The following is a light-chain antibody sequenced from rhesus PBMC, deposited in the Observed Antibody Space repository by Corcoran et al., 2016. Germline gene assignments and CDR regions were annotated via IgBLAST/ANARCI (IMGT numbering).Light chain of an antibody. V-gene: IGKV1-36*02. Sequence: DIQMTQSPSSLSASVGDRVTITCRASQGISDYLNWYQQKPGEPPKRLIYAASRLESGVPSRFSGSGSGTDFSLTISSLQPEDFATYYCLQGYSIPITFGPGTKLDIK. CDR1: QGISDY. CDR2: AAS. CDR3: LQGYSIPIT. J-gene: IGKJ3*01.